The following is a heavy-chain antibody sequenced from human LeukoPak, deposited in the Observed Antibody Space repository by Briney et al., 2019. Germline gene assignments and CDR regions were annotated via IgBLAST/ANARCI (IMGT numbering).Heavy chain of an antibody. Sequence: GRSLRLSCAASGFTFSSYGMHWVRQAPGKGLEWVSSISSSSSYIYYADSVKGRFTISRDNAKNSLYLQMNSLRAEDTAVYYCARVRSSGFDYWGQGTLVTVSS. J-gene: IGHJ4*02. V-gene: IGHV3-21*01. CDR1: GFTFSSYG. CDR2: ISSSSSYI. CDR3: ARVRSSGFDY. D-gene: IGHD3-22*01.